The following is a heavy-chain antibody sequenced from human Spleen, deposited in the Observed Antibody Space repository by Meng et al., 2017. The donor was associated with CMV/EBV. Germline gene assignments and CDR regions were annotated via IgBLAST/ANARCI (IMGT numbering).Heavy chain of an antibody. CDR1: FNPYD. CDR3: ARNKDIVVVPAAISLAFDY. V-gene: IGHV1-69*05. D-gene: IGHD2-2*01. CDR2: IIPIFHTT. J-gene: IGHJ4*02. Sequence: FNPYDINWVRQAPGQGLEWMGWIIPIFHTTRYAQRFQGRVTITTDESTSTVYMEVTSLRSEDTAVYYCARNKDIVVVPAAISLAFDYWGQGTLVTVSS.